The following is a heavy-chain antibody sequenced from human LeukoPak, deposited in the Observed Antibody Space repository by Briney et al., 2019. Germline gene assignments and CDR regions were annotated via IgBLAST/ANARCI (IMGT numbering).Heavy chain of an antibody. CDR2: INTNTGNP. J-gene: IGHJ4*02. CDR3: ATKTGTTLEGIFPFDY. D-gene: IGHD1-7*01. V-gene: IGHV7-4-1*02. Sequence: ASVKVSCKASGYTFTSYAMNWVRQAPGQGLEWMGWINTNTGNPTYAQGFTGRFVFSLDTSVSTAYLQISSLKAEDTAVYYCATKTGTTLEGIFPFDYWGQGTLVTVSS. CDR1: GYTFTSYA.